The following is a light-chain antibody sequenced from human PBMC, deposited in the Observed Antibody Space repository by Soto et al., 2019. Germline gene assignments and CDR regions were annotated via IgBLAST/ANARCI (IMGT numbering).Light chain of an antibody. CDR2: DAS. Sequence: DIQVTQSPPTLSASVGERVTITCRASQTISTWMAWYQQKPGKAPKLLVYDASTSQSGVATRFSGSGSGTEFTLIINGLQPDDSATYYCQQYTNTNNPWMFGQGTKVDIK. CDR1: QTISTW. V-gene: IGKV1-5*01. CDR3: QQYTNTNNPWM. J-gene: IGKJ1*01.